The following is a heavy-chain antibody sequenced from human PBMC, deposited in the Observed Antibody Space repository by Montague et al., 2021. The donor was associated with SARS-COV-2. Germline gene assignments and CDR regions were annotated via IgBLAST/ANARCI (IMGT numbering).Heavy chain of an antibody. Sequence: SETLSLTCTVSGGSISSYYWSWIRQPPGKGLEWIGYIYYSGSTNYNPSLKSRVTISLDTSKNQFSLKLNSVTAADTAVYYCARGSYGPGAFDFWGQGTMVTVSS. J-gene: IGHJ3*01. CDR2: IYYSGST. CDR3: ARGSYGPGAFDF. V-gene: IGHV4-59*01. CDR1: GGSISSYY. D-gene: IGHD5-18*01.